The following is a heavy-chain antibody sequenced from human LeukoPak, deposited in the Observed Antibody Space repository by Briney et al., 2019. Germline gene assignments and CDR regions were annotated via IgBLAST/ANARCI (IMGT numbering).Heavy chain of an antibody. CDR2: IRQDGTEK. CDR3: ARDVRPDY. Sequence: GGSLRLSCAASGFTFSSYWMSWVRQAPGEGLEWVANIRQDGTEKYYMDSVKGRFSISRDNAKNSLYLQMNALRAEDTAVYYCARDVRPDYWGQGTLVTVST. V-gene: IGHV3-7*04. CDR1: GFTFSSYW. J-gene: IGHJ4*02. D-gene: IGHD6-6*01.